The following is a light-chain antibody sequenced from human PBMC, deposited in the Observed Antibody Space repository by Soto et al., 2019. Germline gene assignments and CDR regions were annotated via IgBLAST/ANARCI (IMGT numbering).Light chain of an antibody. CDR1: HSVGSF. J-gene: IGKJ2*01. CDR2: GSC. CDR3: QQTYVTPPTT. V-gene: IGKV1-39*01. Sequence: DVQMTQSPSSLSASVGDRVTITCRASHSVGSFLNWYQQNPRKAPKLQIYGSCTLESGVPSRFSGSGSVTEYTLPISILQLEDFATSYCQQTYVTPPTTFGQGTKLEFK.